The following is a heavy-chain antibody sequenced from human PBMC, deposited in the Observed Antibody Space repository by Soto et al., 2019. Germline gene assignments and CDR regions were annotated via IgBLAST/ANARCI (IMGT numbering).Heavy chain of an antibody. V-gene: IGHV4-39*01. CDR2: INYSGST. D-gene: IGHD4-17*01. Sequence: QLQLQESGPGLVKPSETLSLTCSVSGDSISSSSYYWGWIRQPPGKGLEWIGTINYSGSTYYNPSLKRRVPIPVDTAKTQFPLKVGSVTAADTAVYYCAGLYGGDVPYWGQGILVSVSS. J-gene: IGHJ4*02. CDR3: AGLYGGDVPY. CDR1: GDSISSSSYY.